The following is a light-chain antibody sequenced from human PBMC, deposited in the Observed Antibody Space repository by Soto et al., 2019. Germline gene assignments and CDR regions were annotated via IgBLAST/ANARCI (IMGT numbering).Light chain of an antibody. J-gene: IGKJ5*01. CDR3: QQRSSWPPIT. Sequence: EIVLTQSPGTLSLSPGERATLSCRASQSVSSSYLAWYHQKPGQPPRLLIFDASNRAAGVPARFSGSGSGTDFTLTIRSLEPEDFAVYFCQQRSSWPPITFGQGTRLEIK. V-gene: IGKV3-11*01. CDR2: DAS. CDR1: QSVSSSY.